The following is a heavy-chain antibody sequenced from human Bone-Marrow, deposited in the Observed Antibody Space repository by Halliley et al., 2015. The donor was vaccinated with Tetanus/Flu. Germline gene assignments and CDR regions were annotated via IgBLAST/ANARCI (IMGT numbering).Heavy chain of an antibody. CDR1: GFNFNNHA. J-gene: IGHJ4*02. D-gene: IGHD3-10*01. CDR3: AKDRDYYYGSGSSFDH. CDR2: MSWSGTSV. Sequence: LSLTCAASGFNFNNHAMAWIRQAPGKGLEVVSAMSWSGTSVYYADSVRGHFSISRDNSKNALYLQMNSLRAEDTAVYYCAKDRDYYYGSGSSFDHWGQGTLVTVSS. V-gene: IGHV3-23*01.